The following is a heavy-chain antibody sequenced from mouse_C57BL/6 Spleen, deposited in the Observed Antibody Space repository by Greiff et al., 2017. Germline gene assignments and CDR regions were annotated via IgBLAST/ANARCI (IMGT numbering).Heavy chain of an antibody. J-gene: IGHJ2*01. CDR2: IYPRDGST. CDR1: GYTFTSYD. CDR3: ARGATTVVAPFDY. D-gene: IGHD1-1*01. Sequence: QVQLQQSGPELVKPGASVKLSCKASGYTFTSYDITWVKQRPGQGLEWIGWIYPRDGSTKYNEKFKGKATLTVDTSSSTAYMELHSLTSEDSAVYFCARGATTVVAPFDYWGQGTTLTVSS. V-gene: IGHV1-85*01.